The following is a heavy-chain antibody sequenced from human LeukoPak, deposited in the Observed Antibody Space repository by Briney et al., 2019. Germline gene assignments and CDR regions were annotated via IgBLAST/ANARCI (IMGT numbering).Heavy chain of an antibody. CDR3: ARGPHHFYCSSTSCYEDYYYYGMDV. CDR2: IIPILGIA. CDR1: GGTFSSYA. V-gene: IGHV1-69*04. D-gene: IGHD2-2*01. J-gene: IGHJ6*02. Sequence: GSSVKVSCKASGGTFSSYAISWVRQAPGQGLEWMGRIIPILGIANYAQKFQGRVTITADKSTSTAYMELSSLRSDDTAVYYCARGPHHFYCSSTSCYEDYYYYGMDVWGQGTTVTVSS.